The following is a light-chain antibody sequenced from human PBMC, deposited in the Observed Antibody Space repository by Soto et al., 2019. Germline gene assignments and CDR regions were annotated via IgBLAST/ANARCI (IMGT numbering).Light chain of an antibody. J-gene: IGLJ3*02. V-gene: IGLV4-69*01. CDR2: LDSDGSH. Sequence: QLVLTQSPSASASLGASVKLTCTLSSGHSSYTIVWHQQQPDKGPRFLMNLDSDGSHYKGDGIPDRFSGSSSGTERYLTISSLQSEDEADYYCQTWATGPDWVCGGGTKLTVL. CDR3: QTWATGPDWV. CDR1: SGHSSYT.